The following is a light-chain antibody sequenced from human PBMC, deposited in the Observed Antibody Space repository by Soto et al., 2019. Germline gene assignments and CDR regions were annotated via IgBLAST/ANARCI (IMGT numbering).Light chain of an antibody. CDR2: GAS. Sequence: EIVLTQSPGTLSVSPGERVTLSCRASQSVNSNYLAWYQQRPGQAPRLLIFGASYRATGIPDRFSGSGSGTDFTLTISRLEPEDFAVYYCQQYGSSPLTFGQGTRLEIK. V-gene: IGKV3-20*01. CDR3: QQYGSSPLT. J-gene: IGKJ5*01. CDR1: QSVNSNY.